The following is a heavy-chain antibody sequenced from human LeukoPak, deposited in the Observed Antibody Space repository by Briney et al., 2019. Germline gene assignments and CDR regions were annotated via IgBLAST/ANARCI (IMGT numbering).Heavy chain of an antibody. D-gene: IGHD2-15*01. CDR1: GFTFDDYG. CDR3: AGHHGYCSGGSCYSEYFQH. Sequence: GGSLRLSCAASGFTFDDYGMSWVRQAPGKGLEWVSGINWNGGSTGYADSVKGRFTISRDNAKNSLYLQMNSLRAEDTALYYCAGHHGYCSGGSCYSEYFQHWGQGTLVTVSS. J-gene: IGHJ1*01. V-gene: IGHV3-20*04. CDR2: INWNGGST.